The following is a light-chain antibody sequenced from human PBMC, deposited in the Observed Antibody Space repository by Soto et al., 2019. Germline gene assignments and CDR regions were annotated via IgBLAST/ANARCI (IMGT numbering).Light chain of an antibody. CDR2: GAS. J-gene: IGKJ5*01. CDR1: QSISSK. Sequence: EIVMTQSPATLSVSPGERATLSCRASQSISSKLAWYQQKPGQAPRLLIYGASTRATGIPARFSGSGSGTDFTLTISSPQSEDFAVYYCQQYNNWPPITFGHGTRLESK. CDR3: QQYNNWPPIT. V-gene: IGKV3-15*01.